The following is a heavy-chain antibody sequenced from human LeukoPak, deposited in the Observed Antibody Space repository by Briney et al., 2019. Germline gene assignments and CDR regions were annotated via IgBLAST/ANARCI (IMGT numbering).Heavy chain of an antibody. V-gene: IGHV3-23*01. CDR2: ISGSGGST. CDR3: ATARGIAGAYYYYMDV. D-gene: IGHD6-13*01. Sequence: GGSLRLSCAASGFTFSSYSMNWVRQAPGKGLEWVSAISGSGGSTYYADSVKGRFTISRDNSKNTLYLQMNSLRAEDTAVYYCATARGIAGAYYYYMDVWGKGTTVTVSS. J-gene: IGHJ6*03. CDR1: GFTFSSYS.